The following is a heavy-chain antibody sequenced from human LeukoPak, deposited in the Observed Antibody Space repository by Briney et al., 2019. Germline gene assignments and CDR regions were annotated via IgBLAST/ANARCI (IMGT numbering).Heavy chain of an antibody. CDR3: TVAEY. CDR2: IIPFFGTA. V-gene: IGHV1-69*13. D-gene: IGHD2-15*01. J-gene: IGHJ4*02. CDR1: GYTFTSYA. Sequence: GASVKVSCKASGYTFTSYAMHWVRQAPGQRLEWMGGIIPFFGTANYAQKFQDRVTVTADESTSTAFMELSSLRSDDTAVYYCTVAEYWGQGTLVTVSS.